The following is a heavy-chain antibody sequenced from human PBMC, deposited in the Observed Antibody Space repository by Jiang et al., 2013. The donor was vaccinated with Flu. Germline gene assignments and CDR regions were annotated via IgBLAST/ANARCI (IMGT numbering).Heavy chain of an antibody. J-gene: IGHJ6*04. CDR2: FDPEDGET. V-gene: IGHV1-24*01. Sequence: TELSMHWVRQAPGKGLEWMGGFDPEDGETIYAQKFQGRVTMTEDTSTDTAYMELSSLRSEDTAVYYCATGCSSTSCHYYYGMDVWGKGTTVTVSS. CDR1: TELS. CDR3: ATGCSSTSCHYYYGMDV. D-gene: IGHD2-2*01.